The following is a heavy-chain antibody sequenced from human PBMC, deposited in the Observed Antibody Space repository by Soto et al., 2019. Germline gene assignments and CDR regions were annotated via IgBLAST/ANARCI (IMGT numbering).Heavy chain of an antibody. CDR1: GFTFSSYS. V-gene: IGHV3-21*01. Sequence: GGSLRLSCAASGFTFSSYSMNWVRQAPGKGLEWVSSISSSSSYIYYADSVRGRFTISRDNAKNSLYLQMNSLRAEDTAVYYCARDRERDRAFDYGGQGTLVTVSS. D-gene: IGHD1-26*01. CDR3: ARDRERDRAFDY. CDR2: ISSSSSYI. J-gene: IGHJ4*02.